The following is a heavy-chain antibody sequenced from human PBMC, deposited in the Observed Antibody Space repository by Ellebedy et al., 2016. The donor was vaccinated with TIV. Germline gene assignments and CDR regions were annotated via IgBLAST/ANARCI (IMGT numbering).Heavy chain of an antibody. CDR2: INSDGSST. Sequence: ETLSLTCAASGFTFSSYWMHWVRQAPGKGLVWVSRINSDGSSTSYADPVKGRFTISRDNAKNTLYLQMNSLRADDTGVYYCARFAPYGNYYYMDVWGKGTTVTVSS. D-gene: IGHD2-8*01. CDR1: GFTFSSYW. J-gene: IGHJ6*03. V-gene: IGHV3-74*01. CDR3: ARFAPYGNYYYMDV.